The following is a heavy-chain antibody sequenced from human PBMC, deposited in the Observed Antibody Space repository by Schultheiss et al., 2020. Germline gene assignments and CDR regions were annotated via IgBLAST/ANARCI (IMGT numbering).Heavy chain of an antibody. D-gene: IGHD3/OR15-3a*01. Sequence: ASVKVSCKASGFTFTSYGISWVRQAPGQGPEWMGWISMYYGKTHYAKNFQGRVTMTTDTSTTTVYMEMRNLSSDDTAVYFCAKDLLRFLDWSNGPFDYWGQGTLVTVSS. V-gene: IGHV1-18*04. CDR3: AKDLLRFLDWSNGPFDY. CDR2: ISMYYGKT. J-gene: IGHJ4*02. CDR1: GFTFTSYG.